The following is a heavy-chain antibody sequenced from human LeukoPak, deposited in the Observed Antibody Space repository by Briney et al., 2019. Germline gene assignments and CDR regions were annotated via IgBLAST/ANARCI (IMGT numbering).Heavy chain of an antibody. V-gene: IGHV4-59*12. Sequence: PSETLSLTCAVYGGSFSGYYWSWIRQPPGKGLEWIGYIYYSGSTNYNPSLKSRVTISVDTSKNQFSLKLSSVTAADTAVYYCARGRGGNLRAFDIWGQGTMVTVSS. CDR3: ARGRGGNLRAFDI. CDR1: GGSFSGYY. J-gene: IGHJ3*02. D-gene: IGHD4-23*01. CDR2: IYYSGST.